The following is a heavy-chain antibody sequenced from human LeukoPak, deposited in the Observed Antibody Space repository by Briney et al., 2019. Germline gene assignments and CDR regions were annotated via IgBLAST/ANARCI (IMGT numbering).Heavy chain of an antibody. V-gene: IGHV1-2*06. CDR2: INPKSGGT. D-gene: IGHD2-15*01. J-gene: IGHJ6*02. Sequence: VASVKVSCKASGYXFTDYFIHWVRQAPGQGVEWMGRINPKSGGTNFAQKFQGRVTMTRDTSISTAYMELSRMTSDDTAVYYCARSCTGASCYDYGMDVWGQGTTVTVS. CDR1: GYXFTDYF. CDR3: ARSCTGASCYDYGMDV.